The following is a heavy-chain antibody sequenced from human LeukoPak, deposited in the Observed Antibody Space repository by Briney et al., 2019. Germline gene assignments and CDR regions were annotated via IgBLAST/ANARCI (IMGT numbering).Heavy chain of an antibody. J-gene: IGHJ4*02. CDR3: ARELIAVPGPEADY. CDR1: GYSISSGYY. V-gene: IGHV4-38-2*02. D-gene: IGHD6-19*01. Sequence: SETLSLTCTVSGYSISSGYYWGWIRQPPGKGLEWIGSIYHSGSTYYNPSLKSRVTISVDTSKNQFSLKLSSVTAADTAVYYCARELIAVPGPEADYWGQGTLVTVSS. CDR2: IYHSGST.